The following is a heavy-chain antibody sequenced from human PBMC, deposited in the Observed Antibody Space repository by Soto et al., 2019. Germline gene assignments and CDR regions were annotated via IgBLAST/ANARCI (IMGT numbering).Heavy chain of an antibody. CDR3: AKVVVTARPGY. V-gene: IGHV3-30*18. D-gene: IGHD2-21*02. Sequence: QVQLVESGGGVVQPGRSLRLSCAASGFTFSSYGMHWVRQAPGKGLEWVAGISYDGSNKYYADSVKGRFTISRDNSKNTLYLQMNSLRAEDTAVYYCAKVVVTARPGYWGQGTLVTVSS. J-gene: IGHJ4*02. CDR1: GFTFSSYG. CDR2: ISYDGSNK.